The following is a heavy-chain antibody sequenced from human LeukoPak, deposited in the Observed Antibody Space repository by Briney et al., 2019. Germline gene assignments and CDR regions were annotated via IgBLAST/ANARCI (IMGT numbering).Heavy chain of an antibody. CDR1: GFTFSSYW. CDR3: TRGGVDY. V-gene: IGHV3-74*01. Sequence: GGSLRLSCAASGFTFSSYWMHWVRQAPRKGLVWVSRINSDGSTTTYADSVKGRFTISRDNAQNTLYLQMNSLRVEDTAVYYCTRGGVDYWGQGTPVTVSS. J-gene: IGHJ4*02. CDR2: INSDGSTT.